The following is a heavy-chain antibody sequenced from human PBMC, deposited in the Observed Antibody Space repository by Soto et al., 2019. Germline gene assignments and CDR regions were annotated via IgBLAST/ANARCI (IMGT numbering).Heavy chain of an antibody. V-gene: IGHV4-30-4*01. J-gene: IGHJ5*02. CDR3: ARVGYWGGNWFEP. CDR2: IYYSGST. D-gene: IGHD3-16*01. CDR1: GGSISSGDYY. Sequence: PSETLSLTCTVSGGSISSGDYYWSWIRQPPGKGLEWIGYIYYSGSTYYNPSLKSRVTISVDTSKNQFSLKLSSVTAADTAVYYCARVGYWGGNWFEPWGQGTLVTVSS.